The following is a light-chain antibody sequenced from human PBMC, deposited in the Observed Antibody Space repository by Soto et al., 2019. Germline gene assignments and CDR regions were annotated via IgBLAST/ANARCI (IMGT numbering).Light chain of an antibody. Sequence: QSALAQPASVSGPPGQAIAISCTGTSSDVGGYNYVSWYQQHPGKAPKLMIYEVSNRPSGVSDRCSGSKSGNTASLTISGLQAEDEADYYCTSYTSSSTPGFGTGTKVTVL. J-gene: IGLJ1*01. CDR1: SSDVGGYNY. V-gene: IGLV2-14*01. CDR3: TSYTSSSTPG. CDR2: EVS.